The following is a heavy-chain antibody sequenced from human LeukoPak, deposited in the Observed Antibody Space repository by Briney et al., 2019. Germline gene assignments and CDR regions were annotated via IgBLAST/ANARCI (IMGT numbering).Heavy chain of an antibody. J-gene: IGHJ6*02. CDR2: IYSGGSI. V-gene: IGHV3-53*01. CDR1: GFTVSSNY. Sequence: GGSLRLSCAASGFTVSSNYMSWVRQAPGKGLEWVSIIYSGGSIYYADSVKGRFTISRDNSKNTLCLQMHSLRAEDTAVYYCATATPGQNFYFGMDVWGQGTTVTVSS. CDR3: ATATPGQNFYFGMDV.